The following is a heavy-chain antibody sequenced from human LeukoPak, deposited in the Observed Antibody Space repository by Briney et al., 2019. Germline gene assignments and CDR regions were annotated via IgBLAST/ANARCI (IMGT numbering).Heavy chain of an antibody. Sequence: PSETLSLTCTVSHDSISNYYWSWIRQPPGKGLEWIGYVYVSGSTNYNPSLKSRVTTSVDTSKNQFSLKLSSVTAADTAVYYCAGGPITIFGVAPLDYWGQGTLVTVSS. CDR1: HDSISNYY. J-gene: IGHJ4*02. D-gene: IGHD3-3*01. CDR3: AGGPITIFGVAPLDY. V-gene: IGHV4-59*01. CDR2: VYVSGST.